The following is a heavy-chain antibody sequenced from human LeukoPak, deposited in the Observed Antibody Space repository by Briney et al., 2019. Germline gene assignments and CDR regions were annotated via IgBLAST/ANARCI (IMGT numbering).Heavy chain of an antibody. J-gene: IGHJ4*02. CDR1: GYTFIRYA. CDR2: INMYTANP. V-gene: IGHV7-4-1*02. Sequence: ASVKVSCKASGYTFIRYAINWLRQVPGQGLEWMGWINMYTANPAYAQGFTERFVFSLDTSVSTAYLEISNLKTEDTAVYYCARHDNDDDFDYWGQGTLVTVSS. D-gene: IGHD3-16*01. CDR3: ARHDNDDDFDY.